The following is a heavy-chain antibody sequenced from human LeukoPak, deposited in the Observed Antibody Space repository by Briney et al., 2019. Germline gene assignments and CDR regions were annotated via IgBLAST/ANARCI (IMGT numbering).Heavy chain of an antibody. J-gene: IGHJ6*03. CDR2: IYRSGST. D-gene: IGHD6-13*01. CDR1: GYSISSGYY. Sequence: SETLSLTCTVSGYSISSGYYWVWIRQPPGKGLEWIGSIYRSGSTNYNPSLKSRVTISVDTSKNHFSLKLSSATAADTAVYFCARGRVSSSTWYSTYYYYFYMDVWGKGTTVTVSS. CDR3: ARGRVSSSTWYSTYYYYFYMDV. V-gene: IGHV4-38-2*02.